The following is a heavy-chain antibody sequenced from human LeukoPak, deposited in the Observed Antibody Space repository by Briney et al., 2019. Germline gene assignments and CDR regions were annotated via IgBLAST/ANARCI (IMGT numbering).Heavy chain of an antibody. CDR3: ARGRRLKGGYGDYYGMDV. CDR2: MNPNSGNT. CDR1: GYTFTSYG. J-gene: IGHJ6*02. V-gene: IGHV1-8*02. D-gene: IGHD4-17*01. Sequence: GASVKVSCKASGYTFTSYGINWVRQATGQGLEWMGWMNPNSGNTGYAQKFQGRVTMTRNTSISTAYMELSSLRSKDTAVYYCARGRRLKGGYGDYYGMDVWGQGTTVTVSS.